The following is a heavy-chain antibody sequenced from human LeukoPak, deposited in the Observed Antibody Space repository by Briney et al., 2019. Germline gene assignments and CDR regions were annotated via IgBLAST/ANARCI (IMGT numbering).Heavy chain of an antibody. J-gene: IGHJ4*02. Sequence: GGSLRLSCAASGFTVSSNYMSWVRQGPGKGLECVSVISNDGDTYYADSVKGRFTISRDNSKNTVYLQMDSLRFEDAAVYYCAKRGSNGGDSGYYFDYWGQGTLVTVSS. CDR1: GFTVSSNY. D-gene: IGHD4-23*01. CDR3: AKRGSNGGDSGYYFDY. CDR2: ISNDGDT. V-gene: IGHV3-53*01.